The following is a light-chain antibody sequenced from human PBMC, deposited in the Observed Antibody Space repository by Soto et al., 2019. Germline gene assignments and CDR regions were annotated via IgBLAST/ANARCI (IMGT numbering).Light chain of an antibody. V-gene: IGLV4-69*02. J-gene: IGLJ1*01. CDR3: QTWGSGIHV. Sequence: QAVLTQSPSASASLGASVNLTCTLSSGHSNYAIAWHQQQPEKGPRYLMKLSSDGSHSKGDGISDRFSGSSSGAERYLIISSLQSEDEADYYCQTWGSGIHVFGTGTKLTVL. CDR1: SGHSNYA. CDR2: LSSDGSH.